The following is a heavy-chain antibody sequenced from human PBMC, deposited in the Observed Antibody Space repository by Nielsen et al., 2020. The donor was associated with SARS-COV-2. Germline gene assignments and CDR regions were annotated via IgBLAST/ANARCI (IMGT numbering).Heavy chain of an antibody. D-gene: IGHD5-18*01. CDR2: ISSSGSTI. CDR3: ARDHRDWGYSYGFSSHY. J-gene: IGHJ4*02. V-gene: IGHV3-11*01. Sequence: WIRQPPGKGLEWVSYISSSGSTIYYADSVKGRFTISRDNAKNSLYLQMDSLRAEDTAVYYCARDHRDWGYSYGFSSHYWGQGTLVTVSS.